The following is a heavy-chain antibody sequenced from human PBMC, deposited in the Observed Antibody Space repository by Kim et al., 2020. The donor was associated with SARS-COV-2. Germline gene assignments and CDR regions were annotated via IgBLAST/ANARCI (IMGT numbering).Heavy chain of an antibody. V-gene: IGHV4-4*02. D-gene: IGHD6-6*01. J-gene: IGHJ6*02. Sequence: RKSRVTISVDKSKNQFSRKLSSVTAADTAVYYCARAPSSSSVAYYYGMDVWGQGTTVTVSS. CDR3: ARAPSSSSVAYYYGMDV.